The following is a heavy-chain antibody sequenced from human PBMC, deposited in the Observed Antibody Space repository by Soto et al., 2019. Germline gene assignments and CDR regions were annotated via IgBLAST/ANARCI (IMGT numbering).Heavy chain of an antibody. Sequence: GETLKISCKGSGYSFTSYWIGWVRQMPGKGLEWMGIIYPGDSDTRYGPSFQGQVTISADKSISTAYLQWSSLKASDTAMYSCASHLELDSGRYSYCASDIWGQGTMVTVSS. CDR3: ASHLELDSGRYSYCASDI. CDR2: IYPGDSDT. J-gene: IGHJ3*02. CDR1: GYSFTSYW. D-gene: IGHD3-10*01. V-gene: IGHV5-51*01.